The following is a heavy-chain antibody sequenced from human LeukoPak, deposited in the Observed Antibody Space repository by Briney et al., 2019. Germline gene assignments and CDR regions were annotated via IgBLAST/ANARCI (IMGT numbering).Heavy chain of an antibody. CDR2: IYSTGST. J-gene: IGHJ4*02. Sequence: PPETLSLTCTVSGGSISSGDYYWSWIRQPPGKGLEWIGYIYSTGSTYHNPSLKSRITISLDSSKHQFSLRLNSVTAADTAVYYCARDGRYCSSSNCPSKGVDWGQGTLVTVSS. V-gene: IGHV4-30-4*01. CDR3: ARDGRYCSSSNCPSKGVD. D-gene: IGHD2-2*01. CDR1: GGSISSGDYY.